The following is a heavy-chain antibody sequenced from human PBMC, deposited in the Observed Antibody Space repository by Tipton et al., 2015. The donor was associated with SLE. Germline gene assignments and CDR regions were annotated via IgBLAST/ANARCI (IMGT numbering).Heavy chain of an antibody. CDR3: ARAVRGYCSGGSCYYYYYYMDV. CDR1: GGFVRNSDY. D-gene: IGHD2-15*01. J-gene: IGHJ6*03. V-gene: IGHV4-39*07. Sequence: TLSLTCTVSGGFVRNSDYWGWVRQSPGKGLEWIGNINYSGGTHFYNPSLKSRVIISVDTSKNQFSLKLSSVTAADTAVYYCARAVRGYCSGGSCYYYYYYMDVWGKGTTVTVSS. CDR2: INYSGGT.